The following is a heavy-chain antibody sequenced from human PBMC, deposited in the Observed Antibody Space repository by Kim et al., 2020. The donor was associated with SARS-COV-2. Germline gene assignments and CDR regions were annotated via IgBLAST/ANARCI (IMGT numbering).Heavy chain of an antibody. J-gene: IGHJ6*02. CDR3: AREVAQVEQLWPQTVGMDV. D-gene: IGHD5-18*01. V-gene: IGHV1-18*04. Sequence: ASVKVSCKASGYTFTSYGISLVRQAPGQALEWMGWISAYNGNTNYAQKPQGRVTMTTDTSTSTAYMELRSLRSDDTAVYYCAREVAQVEQLWPQTVGMDVWGQGTTVTVSS. CDR1: GYTFTSYG. CDR2: ISAYNGNT.